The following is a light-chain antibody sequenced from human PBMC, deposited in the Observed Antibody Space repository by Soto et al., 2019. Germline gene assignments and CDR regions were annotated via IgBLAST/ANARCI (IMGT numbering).Light chain of an antibody. V-gene: IGLV2-23*01. CDR2: EGS. Sequence: QSALTQPASVSGSPGQSITISCTGTSSDVGSYNLVSWYQQHPGKAPKLMIYEGSKRPSGVSNRFSGSKSGNTASLTISGLQAEDEADYYCCSYAGSSIVVGGGTKLTV. CDR3: CSYAGSSIV. J-gene: IGLJ2*01. CDR1: SSDVGSYNL.